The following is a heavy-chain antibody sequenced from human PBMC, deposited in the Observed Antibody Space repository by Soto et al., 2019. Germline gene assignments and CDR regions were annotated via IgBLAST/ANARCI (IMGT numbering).Heavy chain of an antibody. CDR1: GFTFSSYA. Sequence: GGSLRLSCAASGFTFSSYAMHWVRQAPGKGLEWVAVISYDGSNKYYADSVKGRFTISRDNSKNTLYLQMNSLKTEDTAVYYCTTDWWLSRTPTDQIYYYYGMDVWGQGTTVTVSS. V-gene: IGHV3-30-3*01. J-gene: IGHJ6*02. CDR3: TTDWWLSRTPTDQIYYYYGMDV. D-gene: IGHD3-22*01. CDR2: ISYDGSNK.